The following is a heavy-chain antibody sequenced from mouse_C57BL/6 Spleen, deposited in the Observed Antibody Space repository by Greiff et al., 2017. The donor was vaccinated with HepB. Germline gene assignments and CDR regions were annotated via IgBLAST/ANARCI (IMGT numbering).Heavy chain of an antibody. CDR2: ISSGSSTI. V-gene: IGHV5-17*01. Sequence: EVKLMEPGGGLVKPGGSLKLSCAASGFTFSDYGMHWVRQAPEKGLEWVAYISSGSSTIYYADTVKGRFTISRDNAKNTLFLQMTSLRYEDAAMYYCARPFDYYFDYWGQGTTLTVSS. D-gene: IGHD2-4*01. CDR3: ARPFDYYFDY. J-gene: IGHJ2*01. CDR1: GFTFSDYG.